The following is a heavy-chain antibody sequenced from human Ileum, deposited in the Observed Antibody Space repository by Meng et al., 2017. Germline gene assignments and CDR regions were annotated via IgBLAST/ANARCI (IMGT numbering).Heavy chain of an antibody. Sequence: QGELQESGPGPVRPSETLSLPCTVSGASVNFGLYFWSWLRQSPGKTLEWIGHTYYTGLTNYNPSLKSRVAISLDASKNQFSLKLNSVSAADSAVYFCARTYNTPFFDSWGQGTLVTVSS. CDR3: ARTYNTPFFDS. CDR1: GASVNFGLYF. D-gene: IGHD1-14*01. V-gene: IGHV4-61*01. J-gene: IGHJ4*02. CDR2: TYYTGLT.